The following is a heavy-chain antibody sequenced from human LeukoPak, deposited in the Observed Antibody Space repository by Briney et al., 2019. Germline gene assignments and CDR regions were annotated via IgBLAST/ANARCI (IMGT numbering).Heavy chain of an antibody. Sequence: SETLSLTCAVYGGSFSGYYWSWIRQPPGKGLEWIGEINHSGSTNYNPSLKSRVTISVDTSKNQFSLKLSSVAAADTAVYYCARGRIDTAMVTFDYWGQGTLVTVSS. CDR1: GGSFSGYY. CDR2: INHSGST. J-gene: IGHJ4*02. V-gene: IGHV4-34*01. D-gene: IGHD5-18*01. CDR3: ARGRIDTAMVTFDY.